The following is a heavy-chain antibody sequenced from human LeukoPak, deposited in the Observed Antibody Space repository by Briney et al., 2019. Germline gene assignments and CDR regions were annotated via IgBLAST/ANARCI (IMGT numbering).Heavy chain of an antibody. Sequence: PGGSLRLSCAASGFTFSSYAMSWVRQAPGKGLEWVSAISGSGGSTYYADSVKGRFTISRDNSKNTLYLQMNSLTTDDTGVYYCSTDPPGTWGQGTLVTVSS. CDR3: STDPPGT. D-gene: IGHD3-10*01. CDR1: GFTFSSYA. CDR2: ISGSGGST. J-gene: IGHJ4*02. V-gene: IGHV3-23*01.